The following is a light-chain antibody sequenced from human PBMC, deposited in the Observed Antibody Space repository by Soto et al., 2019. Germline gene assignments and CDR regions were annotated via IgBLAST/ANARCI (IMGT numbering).Light chain of an antibody. V-gene: IGLV2-8*01. CDR1: SSDIGIYDF. CDR3: SAYAGTNDLGV. Sequence: QSALTQPPSASGSPGQSVTISCTGTSSDIGIYDFVSWYQQHPGKAPKLLIYGVSKRPSGVPDRFSGSKSGNTASLTVSDLQTEDAADYYCSAYAGTNDLGVFGGGTKLTVL. CDR2: GVS. J-gene: IGLJ3*02.